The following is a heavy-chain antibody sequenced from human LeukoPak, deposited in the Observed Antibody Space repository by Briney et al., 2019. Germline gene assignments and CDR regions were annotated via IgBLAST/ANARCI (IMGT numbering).Heavy chain of an antibody. CDR3: AKGGAAAAGISSNGWFDP. Sequence: GGSLRLSCAASGFTFSSYGMHWVRQAPGKGLEWVAVIWYDGSNKYYADSVKGRFTISRDNSKNTLYLQMNSLRAEDTAVYYCAKGGAAAAGISSNGWFDPWGQGTLVTVSS. J-gene: IGHJ5*02. CDR2: IWYDGSNK. D-gene: IGHD6-13*01. CDR1: GFTFSSYG. V-gene: IGHV3-33*06.